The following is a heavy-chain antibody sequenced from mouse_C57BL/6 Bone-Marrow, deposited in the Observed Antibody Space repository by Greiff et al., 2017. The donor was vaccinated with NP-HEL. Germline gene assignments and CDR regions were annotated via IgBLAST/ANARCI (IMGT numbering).Heavy chain of an antibody. J-gene: IGHJ1*03. V-gene: IGHV8-8*01. CDR3: ARSHYPPDFDV. Sequence: QVTLKVSGPGILQPSQTLSLTCSFSGFSLSTFGMGVGWIRPPSGQGLEWLAHTWWDDDKYYNPVLKNRLTISKETPKNQVFLKIANVDTADTATYYCARSHYPPDFDVWGTGTTVTVSS. CDR1: GFSLSTFGMG. CDR2: TWWDDDK. D-gene: IGHD1-1*02.